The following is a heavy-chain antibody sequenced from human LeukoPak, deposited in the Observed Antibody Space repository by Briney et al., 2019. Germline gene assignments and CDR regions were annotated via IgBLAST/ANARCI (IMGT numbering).Heavy chain of an antibody. Sequence: GGSLRLSCVASGFTFSKYSMNWVRQAPGKGLVWVSRINSDESSTSYADSVKGRFTISRDNAKNTLYLQMNSLRAEDTAVYYCARDRVSDGDYVWIYYYYYGMDVWGQGTTVTVSS. J-gene: IGHJ6*02. CDR3: ARDRVSDGDYVWIYYYYYGMDV. CDR2: INSDESST. D-gene: IGHD4-17*01. CDR1: GFTFSKYS. V-gene: IGHV3-74*01.